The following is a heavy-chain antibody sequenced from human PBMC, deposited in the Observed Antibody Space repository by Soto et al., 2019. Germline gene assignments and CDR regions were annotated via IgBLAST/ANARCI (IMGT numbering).Heavy chain of an antibody. CDR1: GYTFTSYG. V-gene: IGHV1-18*01. D-gene: IGHD3-10*01. CDR3: ARVRARGVIDGMDG. J-gene: IGHJ6*02. CDR2: ISAYNGNT. Sequence: ASVKVSCRASGYTFTSYGISGVRQAPGQGLEWMGWISAYNGNTNYAQKLQGRVTITTDTSTSTAYMELRSLRPDDTAVYYCARVRARGVIDGMDGWGQGNTVTVSS.